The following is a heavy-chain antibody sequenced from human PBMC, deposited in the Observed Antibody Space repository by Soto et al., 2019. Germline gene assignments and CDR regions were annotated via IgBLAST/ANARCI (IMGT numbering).Heavy chain of an antibody. CDR1: GGSLSGYY. Sequence: SETLSLTCAVYGGSLSGYYWSWIRQPPGKGLEWIGEINHSGSTNYNPSLKSRVTISVDTSKNQFSLKLSSVTAADTAVYYCARMTSSGYWGQGTLVTVSS. D-gene: IGHD2-21*02. V-gene: IGHV4-34*01. J-gene: IGHJ4*02. CDR3: ARMTSSGY. CDR2: INHSGST.